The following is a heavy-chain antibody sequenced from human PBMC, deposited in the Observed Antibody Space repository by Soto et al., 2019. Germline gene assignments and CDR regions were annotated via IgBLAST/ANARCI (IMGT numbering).Heavy chain of an antibody. V-gene: IGHV3-48*02. CDR1: GFTFSSYS. CDR2: ISSSSSTI. CDR3: AREGTWGRFLNGFDP. D-gene: IGHD3-16*01. Sequence: EVQLVESGGGLVQPGGSLRLSCAASGFTFSSYSMNWVRQAPGKGLEWVSYISSSSSTIYYADSVKGRFTISRDNGKHSLFLQMNSLRDEYTAGYYCAREGTWGRFLNGFDPWGQGTLVTVSS. J-gene: IGHJ5*02.